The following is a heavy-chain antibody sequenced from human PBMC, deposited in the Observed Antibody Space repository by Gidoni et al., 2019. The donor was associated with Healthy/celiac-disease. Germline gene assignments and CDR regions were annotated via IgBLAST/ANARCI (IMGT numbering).Heavy chain of an antibody. V-gene: IGHV3-9*01. D-gene: IGHD3-16*01. Sequence: EVQLVESGGGLVQPGRSLRLSCAASGSTFDDYAMHWVRQAPGKGLGGVSGISWNSGSIGYADSVKGRFTIARDNAKNSLYLQMNSLRAEDTALYYCAKDNGGGILGPFDYWGQGTLVTVSS. CDR2: ISWNSGSI. J-gene: IGHJ4*02. CDR1: GSTFDDYA. CDR3: AKDNGGGILGPFDY.